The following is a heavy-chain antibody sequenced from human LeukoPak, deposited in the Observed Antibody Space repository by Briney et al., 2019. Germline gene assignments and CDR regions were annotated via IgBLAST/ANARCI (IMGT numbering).Heavy chain of an antibody. Sequence: ASETLSLTCTVSGGSISSYYWSWIRQPPGKGLEWIGYIYYSGSTNYNPSLKSRVTISVDTSKNQFSLKLSSVTAADTAVYYCARRGTDYYDSSGPFDCWGQGTLVTVSS. D-gene: IGHD3-22*01. CDR1: GGSISSYY. CDR3: ARRGTDYYDSSGPFDC. CDR2: IYYSGST. V-gene: IGHV4-59*08. J-gene: IGHJ4*02.